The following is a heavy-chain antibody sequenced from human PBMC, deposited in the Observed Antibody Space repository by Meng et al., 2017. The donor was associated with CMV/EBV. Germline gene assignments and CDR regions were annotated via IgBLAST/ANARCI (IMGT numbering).Heavy chain of an antibody. CDR1: GGSFSGYY. V-gene: IGHV4-34*01. CDR3: AREYCSSTSCYSDAFDI. CDR2: INHSGST. D-gene: IGHD2-2*01. J-gene: IGHJ3*02. Sequence: SETLSLTCAVYGGSFSGYYWSWIRQPPGKGLEWIGEINHSGSTNYNPSLTSRVTISVDTSKNQFSLKLSSVTAADTAVYYCAREYCSSTSCYSDAFDIWGQGTMVTVSS.